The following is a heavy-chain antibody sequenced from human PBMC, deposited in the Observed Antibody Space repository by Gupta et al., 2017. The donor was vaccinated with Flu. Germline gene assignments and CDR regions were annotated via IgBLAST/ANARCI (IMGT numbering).Heavy chain of an antibody. V-gene: IGHV3-30*18. Sequence: QVQLVESGGGVVQPGRSLRLSCAVSGFTSNNSGMHWVRQAPGKGLEWVAVISYDGTNTYYADSVKGRFTISRDNSKNTLYLQMNSLRVEDTAVYYCAKDNGIAVAGGDALDIWGQGTTVTVSS. J-gene: IGHJ3*02. CDR1: GFTSNNSG. CDR3: AKDNGIAVAGGDALDI. D-gene: IGHD6-19*01. CDR2: ISYDGTNT.